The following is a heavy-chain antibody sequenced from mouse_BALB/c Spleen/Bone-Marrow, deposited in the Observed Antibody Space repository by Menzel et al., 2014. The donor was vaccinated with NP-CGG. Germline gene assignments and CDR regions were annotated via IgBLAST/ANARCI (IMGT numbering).Heavy chain of an antibody. Sequence: EVQVVESGPELVKPGASMRISCRASGYSFTAYTMNWVKQSHGKNLEWIGLINPYNGGTSNNQKFKGKATLTVDKSSSTAYMELLSLTSEDSAVYYCASWSTTGAMDYWGQGTSVTVSS. D-gene: IGHD5-1*01. CDR1: GYSFTAYT. J-gene: IGHJ4*01. CDR3: ASWSTTGAMDY. V-gene: IGHV1-18*01. CDR2: INPYNGGT.